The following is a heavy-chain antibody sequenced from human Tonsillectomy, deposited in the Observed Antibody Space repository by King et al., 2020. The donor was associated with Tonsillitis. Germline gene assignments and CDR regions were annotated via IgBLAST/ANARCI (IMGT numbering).Heavy chain of an antibody. CDR2: ICYSGSN. D-gene: IGHD2-15*01. V-gene: IGHV4-39*07. CDR3: ARALGARIWFDP. J-gene: IGHJ5*02. CDR1: GGSISSTNYC. Sequence: QLQESGPRLVKPSETLSLTCTVSGGSISSTNYCWGWIRQPPGKGLEWTGSICYSGSNYYNPSLKSRVSISEDTSKNQFSLKLSSVTAADTAVYYCARALGARIWFDPWGQGTLVTVAT.